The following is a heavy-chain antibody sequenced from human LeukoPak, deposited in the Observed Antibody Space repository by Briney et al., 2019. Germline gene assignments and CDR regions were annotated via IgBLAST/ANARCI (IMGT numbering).Heavy chain of an antibody. V-gene: IGHV1-2*02. CDR3: ARGTGSSWFDP. CDR2: LNTSGGGT. CDR1: GYTFTAYY. D-gene: IGHD1-26*01. J-gene: IGHJ5*02. Sequence: ASVKVSCKASGYTFTAYYIHWVRQAPGQGLEWMGWLNTSGGGTKCAQNFQGRVTMTRDTSINTAYMELSGLRSDDTAVYYCARGTGSSWFDPWGQGTLVTVSS.